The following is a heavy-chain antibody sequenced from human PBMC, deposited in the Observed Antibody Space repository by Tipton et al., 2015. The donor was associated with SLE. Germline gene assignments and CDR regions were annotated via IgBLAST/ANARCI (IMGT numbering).Heavy chain of an antibody. CDR1: GGSISSSNW. J-gene: IGHJ3*02. CDR2: IYHSGTT. D-gene: IGHD6-19*01. V-gene: IGHV4-4*02. CDR3: ARASGYSSGWFI. Sequence: TLSLTCAVSGGSISSSNWWSWVRQPPGKGLEWIGEIYHSGTTNYNPSLKSRVTISVDTSKNQFSLKLSSVTAADTAVYYCARASGYSSGWFIWGQGTMVTVSS.